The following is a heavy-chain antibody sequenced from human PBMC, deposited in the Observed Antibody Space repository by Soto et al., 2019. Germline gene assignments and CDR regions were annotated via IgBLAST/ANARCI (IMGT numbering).Heavy chain of an antibody. D-gene: IGHD6-13*01. CDR3: ATYSSPFDY. Sequence: HPGGSLRLSCAASAFSFSSYALNWVRQAPGKGLEWVSAISATGTTTYYADSVKGRFTISRDNSKRTLFLQMDSLSPEDTAVYYCATYSSPFDYWGQGTLVTVSS. V-gene: IGHV3-23*01. CDR2: ISATGTTT. CDR1: AFSFSSYA. J-gene: IGHJ4*02.